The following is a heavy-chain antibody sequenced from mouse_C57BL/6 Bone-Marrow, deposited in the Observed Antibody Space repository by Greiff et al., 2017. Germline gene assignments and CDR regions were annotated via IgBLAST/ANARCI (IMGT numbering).Heavy chain of an antibody. CDR1: GYSFTGYY. V-gene: IGHV1-31*01. J-gene: IGHJ1*03. CDR2: IYPYNGVS. Sequence: EVQLQQSGPELVKPGASVKISCKASGYSFTGYYMHWVKQSHGNILDWIGYIYPYNGVSSNNQKFKGKATLTVDKSSSTAYMELRSLTSEDSAVYYCARGGYYEEFLHWYFDVWGTGTTVTVSS. CDR3: ARGGYYEEFLHWYFDV. D-gene: IGHD2-3*01.